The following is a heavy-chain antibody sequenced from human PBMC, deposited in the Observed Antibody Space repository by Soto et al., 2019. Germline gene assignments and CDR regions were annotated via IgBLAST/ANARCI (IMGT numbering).Heavy chain of an antibody. J-gene: IGHJ5*02. V-gene: IGHV4-59*01. CDR1: GGSISSYP. CDR2: IHYNGNT. CDR3: EREGNLGRGIQPLCA. Sequence: SGTLSLTCTVSGGSISSYPWSWIRQPPGKGLEWIGNIHYNGNTKYSPSLKSRVTMSVDTSKNHFSLQLSYVTPADKAVYFCEREGNLGRGIQPLCAWGQGILVTV.